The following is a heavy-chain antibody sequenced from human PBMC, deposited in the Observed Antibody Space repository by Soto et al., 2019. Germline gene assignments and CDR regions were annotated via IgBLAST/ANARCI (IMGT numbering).Heavy chain of an antibody. CDR1: GFTFSDYY. CDR2: ISSSSSYT. Sequence: PGGSLRLSCAASGFTFSDYYMSWIRQAPGKGLEWVSYISSSSSYTNYADSVKGRFTISRDNAKNSLYLQMNSLRAEDTAVYYCARRPEGMATPLGYYYYYGMDVWGQGTTVTVSS. V-gene: IGHV3-11*03. D-gene: IGHD5-12*01. CDR3: ARRPEGMATPLGYYYYYGMDV. J-gene: IGHJ6*02.